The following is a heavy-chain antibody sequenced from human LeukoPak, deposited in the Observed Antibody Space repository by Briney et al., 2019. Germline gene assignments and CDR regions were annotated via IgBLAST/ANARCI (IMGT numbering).Heavy chain of an antibody. J-gene: IGHJ4*02. Sequence: SETLSLTCAVYGGSFSGYYWSWIRQPPGKGLEWIGEINHSGSTNYNPSLKSRVTMSVDTSKNQFSLKLSSVTAADTAAYYCARDRVGGSSGYYGVDYWGQGTLVTVSS. D-gene: IGHD3-22*01. CDR3: ARDRVGGSSGYYGVDY. CDR2: INHSGST. V-gene: IGHV4-34*01. CDR1: GGSFSGYY.